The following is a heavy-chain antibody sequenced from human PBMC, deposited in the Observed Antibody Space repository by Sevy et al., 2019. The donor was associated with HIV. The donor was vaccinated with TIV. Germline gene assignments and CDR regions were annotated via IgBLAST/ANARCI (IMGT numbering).Heavy chain of an antibody. J-gene: IGHJ6*02. CDR3: ARTGSYADTYYYYYAMDV. CDR2: INQDGSEE. CDR1: GFTFSDYY. D-gene: IGHD3-16*01. V-gene: IGHV3-7*01. Sequence: GGSLRLSCAASGFTFSDYYMSWIRQAPGKGLEWVANINQDGSEENYVDSVKGRFTIFRDNAKNSLFLQMNSLRAEDTAVYYCARTGSYADTYYYYYAMDVWGPGTTVTVSS.